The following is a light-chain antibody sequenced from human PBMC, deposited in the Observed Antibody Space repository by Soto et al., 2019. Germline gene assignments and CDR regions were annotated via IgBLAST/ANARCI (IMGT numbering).Light chain of an antibody. J-gene: IGKJ1*01. CDR3: QQSYSSPQT. V-gene: IGKV1-39*01. CDR1: QSIRSY. CDR2: TAS. Sequence: DIQMTQSPSSLSASVGDRVTITCRASQSIRSYLNWYQQQLGKAPKLLIYTASNLQSGVPSRFSGSGSGTDFTLTINSLQPEDFATYYCQQSYSSPQTFGQGTKVEIK.